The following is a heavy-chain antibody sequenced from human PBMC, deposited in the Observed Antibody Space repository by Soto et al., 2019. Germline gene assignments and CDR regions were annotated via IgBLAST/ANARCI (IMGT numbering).Heavy chain of an antibody. Sequence: EVHLVESGGGLVQPGGSLRLSCAASGFTFTTYWMSWVRQAQGKGLEWVANIKEDGSEKFYVDSVKGRFTISRDNAKNSLYLQMNSLRAEDTAVYYCARDLRIPNRDERWGQGTLVTVSS. CDR2: IKEDGSEK. J-gene: IGHJ4*02. CDR1: GFTFTTYW. V-gene: IGHV3-7*01. CDR3: ARDLRIPNRDER. D-gene: IGHD2-8*01.